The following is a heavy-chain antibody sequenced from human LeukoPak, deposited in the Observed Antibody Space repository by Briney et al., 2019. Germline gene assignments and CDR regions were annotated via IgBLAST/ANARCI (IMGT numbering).Heavy chain of an antibody. V-gene: IGHV3-53*01. J-gene: IGHJ4*02. CDR3: AKDKHNWGCDY. CDR2: ISNGGVT. Sequence: GGSLRLSCAASGFTLSSDYMNWVRQAPGKGLGWVSAISNGGVTYYADSVKGRFTISRDNSKNTLYLQMNSLRAEDTAVYYCAKDKHNWGCDYWGQGTLVTVSS. CDR1: GFTLSSDY. D-gene: IGHD7-27*01.